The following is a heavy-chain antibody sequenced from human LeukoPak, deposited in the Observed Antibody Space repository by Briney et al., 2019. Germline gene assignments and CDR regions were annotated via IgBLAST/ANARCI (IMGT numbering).Heavy chain of an antibody. J-gene: IGHJ4*02. CDR3: ARDYYDRSGKNWGSY. CDR2: INPNSGGT. CDR1: GYTFTGYY. D-gene: IGHD3-22*01. V-gene: IGHV1-2*02. Sequence: ASVKVSCKASGYTFTGYYMHWVRQAPGQGLEWMGWINPNSGGTNYAQKFQGRVTMTRDTSVSTAYMELSRLRSDDTAMYYCARDYYDRSGKNWGSYWGQGTLVTVSS.